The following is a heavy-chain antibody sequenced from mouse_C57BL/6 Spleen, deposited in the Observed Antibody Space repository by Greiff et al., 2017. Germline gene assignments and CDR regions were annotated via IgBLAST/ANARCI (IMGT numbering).Heavy chain of an antibody. CDR1: GFTFSSYG. CDR3: ATLITTGDYFDY. Sequence: EVMLVESGGDLVKPGGSLKLSCEASGFTFSSYGMSWVRQTPDKRLEWVATISSGGSYTYYPDSVKGRFTISRDNAKNTLYLQMSSLKSEDTAMYYCATLITTGDYFDYWGQGTTLTVSS. J-gene: IGHJ2*01. D-gene: IGHD1-1*01. CDR2: ISSGGSYT. V-gene: IGHV5-6*01.